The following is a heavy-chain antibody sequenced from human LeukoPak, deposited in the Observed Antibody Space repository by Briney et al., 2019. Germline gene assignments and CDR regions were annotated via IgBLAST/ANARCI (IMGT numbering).Heavy chain of an antibody. Sequence: SSETLSLTCTVSGGSISSGSYYWSWIRQPPGKGLEWIGYIYYSGSTNYNPSLKSRVTISVDTSKNQFSLKLSSVTAADTAVYYCARVDPAAYYYYMDVWGKGTTVTVSS. V-gene: IGHV4-61*01. CDR3: ARVDPAAYYYYMDV. D-gene: IGHD6-25*01. CDR2: IYYSGST. CDR1: GGSISSGSYY. J-gene: IGHJ6*03.